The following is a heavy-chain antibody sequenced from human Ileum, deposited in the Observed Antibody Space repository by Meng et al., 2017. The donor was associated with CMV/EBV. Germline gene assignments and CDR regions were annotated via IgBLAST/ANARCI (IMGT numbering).Heavy chain of an antibody. CDR3: ARVILTLVIAEDGIRYYDY. Sequence: GESLKISCAASGFTFSSYWMSCVRQAPGKGLEWVANIKQDGSEKYYVDSVKGRFTISRDNAKNSLYLQMNSLRAEDTAVYYCARVILTLVIAEDGIRYYDYWGQGTLVTVSS. CDR2: IKQDGSEK. J-gene: IGHJ4*02. D-gene: IGHD3-9*01. CDR1: GFTFSSYW. V-gene: IGHV3-7*01.